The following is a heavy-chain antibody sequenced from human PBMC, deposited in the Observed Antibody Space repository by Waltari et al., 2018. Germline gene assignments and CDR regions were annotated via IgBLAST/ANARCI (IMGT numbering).Heavy chain of an antibody. V-gene: IGHV6-1*01. CDR2: TYFRSKWYN. D-gene: IGHD2-15*01. Sequence: QVQLQQSGPGLVKPSQTLSLTCALSGDSVFSTSATWNWIRQSPSRGLEWLGRTYFRSKWYNDYAGSVKSRITINPDTSKIQFSLQLNSVTPEDTAVYYCVRGSVGKIDYWGQGTLVTVSS. CDR1: GDSVFSTSAT. CDR3: VRGSVGKIDY. J-gene: IGHJ4*02.